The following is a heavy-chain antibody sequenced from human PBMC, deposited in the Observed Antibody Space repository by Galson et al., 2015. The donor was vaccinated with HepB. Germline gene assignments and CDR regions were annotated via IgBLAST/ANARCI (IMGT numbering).Heavy chain of an antibody. V-gene: IGHV7-4-1*01. Sequence: SVKVSCKASGYTFTSYAMNWVRQAPGQGLEWMGWINTNTGNPTYAQGFTGRFVFSLDTSVSTAYLQIGSLKAEDTAVYYCARGGGFQYSYGYDAFDIWGQGTMVTVSS. CDR3: ARGGGFQYSYGYDAFDI. J-gene: IGHJ3*02. CDR2: INTNTGNP. CDR1: GYTFTSYA. D-gene: IGHD5-18*01.